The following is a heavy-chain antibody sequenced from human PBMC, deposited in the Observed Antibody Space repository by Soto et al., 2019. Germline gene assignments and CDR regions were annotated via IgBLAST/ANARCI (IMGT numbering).Heavy chain of an antibody. Sequence: ASVKVSCKASGYTFTSYAMHWVRQAPGQRLEWMGWINAGNGNTKYSQKFQGRVTITRDTSASTAYMELSSLRSEDTAVYYCARVAREAMVYVMGWFDPWGQGTLVTVSS. CDR2: INAGNGNT. D-gene: IGHD2-8*01. V-gene: IGHV1-3*01. CDR1: GYTFTSYA. CDR3: ARVAREAMVYVMGWFDP. J-gene: IGHJ5*02.